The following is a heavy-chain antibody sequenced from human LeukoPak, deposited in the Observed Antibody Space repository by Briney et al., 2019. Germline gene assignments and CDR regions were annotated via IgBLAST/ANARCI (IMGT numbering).Heavy chain of an antibody. D-gene: IGHD1-20*01. V-gene: IGHV3-74*01. CDR1: GFTFSSYW. J-gene: IGHJ3*02. CDR2: INTDGSST. Sequence: PGGSLRLSCAASGFTFSSYWMHWVRQAPGKGLVWVSRINTDGSSTSYADSVKGRFTISRDNAKNTLYLQMNSLRAEDTAVYYCARVAWIRYNWDESDEHDAFDIWGQGTMVTVSS. CDR3: ARVAWIRYNWDESDEHDAFDI.